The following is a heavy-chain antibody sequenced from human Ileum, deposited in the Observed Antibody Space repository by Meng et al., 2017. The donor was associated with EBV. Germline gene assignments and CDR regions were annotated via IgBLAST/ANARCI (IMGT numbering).Heavy chain of an antibody. CDR3: ARDGYSSGSD. V-gene: IGHV4-61*08. D-gene: IGHD6-19*01. J-gene: IGHJ4*02. CDR2: IYNSGST. CDR1: GGSVSSGGNY. Sequence: QVHLEESGPGMVKPSETLSLPGMVSGGSVSSGGNYWSWIRQPPGKGLEWIGYIYNSGSTNYNPSLKSRVTISVDTSKNQFSLKLSSVTAADTAVYYCARDGYSSGSDWGQGTLVTVSS.